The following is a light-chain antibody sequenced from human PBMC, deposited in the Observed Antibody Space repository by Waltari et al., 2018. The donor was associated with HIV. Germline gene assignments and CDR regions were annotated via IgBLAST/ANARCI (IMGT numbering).Light chain of an antibody. J-gene: IGKJ2*01. CDR2: SAS. CDR3: QQYGTSPYT. V-gene: IGKV3-20*01. Sequence: ENVVTQSPGTLSLSQGERATLSCRSSRSVSSNYLTWYQQRPGQAPRLLIYSASTRATAIPDRFSRSGSVTDFTLTISRLEPEDFAVYYCQQYGTSPYTFGQGTKVEI. CDR1: RSVSSNY.